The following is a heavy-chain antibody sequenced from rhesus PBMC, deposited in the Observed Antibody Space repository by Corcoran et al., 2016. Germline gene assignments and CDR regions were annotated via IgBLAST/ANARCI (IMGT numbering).Heavy chain of an antibody. CDR1: GGSISSGYYY. J-gene: IGHJ4*01. CDR3: AREIYGGGVDY. D-gene: IGHD4-29*01. Sequence: QVQLQESGPGLVKPSETLSLTCAVSGGSISSGYYYWSWIRQPPGKGLAWIGYITYSGSTSYNPFLKSRVTISRDTSKNQFSLKLSSVTAADTAVYYCAREIYGGGVDYWGQGVLVTVSS. CDR2: ITYSGST. V-gene: IGHV4-122*02.